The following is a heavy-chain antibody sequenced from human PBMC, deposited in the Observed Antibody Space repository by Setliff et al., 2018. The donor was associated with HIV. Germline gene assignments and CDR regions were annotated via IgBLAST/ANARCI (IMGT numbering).Heavy chain of an antibody. CDR3: ARELSPTGTD. V-gene: IGHV7-4-1*02. CDR1: GYTFNNYA. D-gene: IGHD1-7*01. CDR2: INTNTGNP. Sequence: RASVKVSCKASGYTFNNYAMNWVRQAPGQGLELMGWINTNTGNPTYAQGFTGRFVFSLDTSVSTAYLQISSLKAEDTAVYYCARELSPTGTDWGQGTLVTVSS. J-gene: IGHJ4*02.